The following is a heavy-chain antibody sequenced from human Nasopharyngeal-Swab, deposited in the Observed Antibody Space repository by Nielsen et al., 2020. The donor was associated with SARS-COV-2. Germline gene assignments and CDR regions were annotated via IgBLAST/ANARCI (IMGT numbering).Heavy chain of an antibody. D-gene: IGHD3-3*02. CDR1: GGSISSSSYY. V-gene: IGHV4-39*07. CDR2: IYYSGST. CDR3: ASIGFLEWLSHAFDI. Sequence: SETLSLTCTVSGGSISSSSYYWGWIRQPPGKGLEWIGSIYYSGSTYYNPSLKSRVTISVDTSKNQFSLKLSSVTAADTAVYYCASIGFLEWLSHAFDIWGQGTMVTVSS. J-gene: IGHJ3*02.